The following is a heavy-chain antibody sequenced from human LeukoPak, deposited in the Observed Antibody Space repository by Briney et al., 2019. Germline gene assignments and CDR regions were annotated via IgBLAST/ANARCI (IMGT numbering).Heavy chain of an antibody. D-gene: IGHD5-12*01. V-gene: IGHV4-39*01. CDR3: ARHTRPGYSGYENAFDG. Sequence: SETLSLTCTVSGGSITNNNYYCDWIRQPPGKGLEWIGDLYYSGSTHYNPSLKSRVTLSVDTSKTQFSLKLNSVTAADTDVYYCARHTRPGYSGYENAFDGWGQGTMVTVS. CDR1: GGSITNNNYY. CDR2: LYYSGST. J-gene: IGHJ3*01.